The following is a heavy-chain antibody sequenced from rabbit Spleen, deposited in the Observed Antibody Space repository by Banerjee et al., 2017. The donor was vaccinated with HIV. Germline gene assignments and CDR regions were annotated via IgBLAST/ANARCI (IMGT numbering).Heavy chain of an antibody. CDR1: GVSFSISSY. CDR2: IYTGSSGTT. V-gene: IGHV1S40*01. D-gene: IGHD4-1*01. Sequence: QSLEESGGDLVKPGASLTLTCTASGVSFSISSYMCWVRQAPGKGLEWIACIYTGSSGTTYYASWARGRFTISETSSTTVTLQMTSLTVSDTATYFCARDPYARHVTSPYGLWGPGHPGPVS. CDR3: ARDPYARHVTSPYGL. J-gene: IGHJ4*01.